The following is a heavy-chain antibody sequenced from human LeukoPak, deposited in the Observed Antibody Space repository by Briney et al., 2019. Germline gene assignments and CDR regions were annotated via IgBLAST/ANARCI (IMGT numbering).Heavy chain of an antibody. J-gene: IGHJ6*03. CDR3: ARVYSGSYFYYYYYMDV. V-gene: IGHV1-8*02. CDR1: GYTFTGYY. CDR2: INPNSGNT. Sequence: ASVKVSCKASGYTFTGYYMHWVRQAPGQGLEWMGWINPNSGNTGYAQKFQGRVTMTRNTSISTAYMELSSLRSEDTAVYYCARVYSGSYFYYYYYMDVWGKGTTVTISS. D-gene: IGHD1-26*01.